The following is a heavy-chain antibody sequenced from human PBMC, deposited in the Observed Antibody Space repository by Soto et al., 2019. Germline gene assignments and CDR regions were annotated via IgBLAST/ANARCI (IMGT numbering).Heavy chain of an antibody. D-gene: IGHD3-10*01. Sequence: PGGSLRLSCVGSGFSFDDYAMHWVRQAPGKGLEWVSSISWNSGSVGYADSVRGRFTISRDNAKNSLYLQMNSLRVEDTAFYFCSKGTYYASGSYYFDYWGQGSLVTVSS. CDR1: GFSFDDYA. J-gene: IGHJ4*02. V-gene: IGHV3-9*01. CDR3: SKGTYYASGSYYFDY. CDR2: ISWNSGSV.